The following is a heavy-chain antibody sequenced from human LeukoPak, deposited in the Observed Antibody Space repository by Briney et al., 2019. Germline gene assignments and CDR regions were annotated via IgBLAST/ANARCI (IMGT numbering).Heavy chain of an antibody. J-gene: IGHJ4*02. CDR2: ISSSGSTI. D-gene: IGHD2-2*01. V-gene: IGHV3-11*04. Sequence: GGPLRLSCAASGFTFSDYYMSWIRQAPGKGLEWVSYISSSGSTIYYADSVKGRFTISRDNAKNSLYLQMNSLRVEDTAIYYCARELRGYCSTTSCPFGYWGQGTLVTVSS. CDR1: GFTFSDYY. CDR3: ARELRGYCSTTSCPFGY.